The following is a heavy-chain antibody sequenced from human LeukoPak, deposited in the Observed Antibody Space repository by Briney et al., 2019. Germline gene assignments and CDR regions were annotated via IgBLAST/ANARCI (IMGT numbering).Heavy chain of an antibody. CDR2: IYHSGST. D-gene: IGHD3-22*01. CDR1: GGSISSGGYC. CDR3: ARAPYYYDSRAFDI. Sequence: SETLSLTCAVSGGSISSGGYCWSWIRQPPGKGLEWIGYIYHSGSTYYNPSLKSRVTISVDRSKNQFSLKLSSVTAADTAVYYCARAPYYYDSRAFDIWGQGTMVTVSS. V-gene: IGHV4-30-2*01. J-gene: IGHJ3*02.